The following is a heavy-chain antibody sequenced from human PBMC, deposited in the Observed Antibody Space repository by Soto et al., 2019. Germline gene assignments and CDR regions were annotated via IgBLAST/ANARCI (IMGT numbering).Heavy chain of an antibody. CDR2: IYYSGST. D-gene: IGHD3-10*01. V-gene: IGHV4-31*03. J-gene: IGHJ5*02. Sequence: QVQLQESGPGLVKPSQTLSLTCTVSGGSIRSGGYYWSWIRQHPGKGREWIGYIYYSGSTYYNPSLKSRVTISVDTSKNQFSLKLSSVTAADTAVYYCARILGPCYGSGSLDWFDPWGQGTLVTVSS. CDR1: GGSIRSGGYY. CDR3: ARILGPCYGSGSLDWFDP.